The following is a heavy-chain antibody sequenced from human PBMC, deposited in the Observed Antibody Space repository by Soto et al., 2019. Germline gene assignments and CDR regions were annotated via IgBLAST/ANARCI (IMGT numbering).Heavy chain of an antibody. CDR3: ARDGDYYDSSGYSIPGGY. Sequence: SETLSLTCTVSGGSISSGDYYWSWIRQPPGKGLEWIGYIYYSGSTYYNPSLKSRVTISVDTSKNQFSLKLSSVTAADTAVYYCARDGDYYDSSGYSIPGGYWGQGTLVTVSS. CDR2: IYYSGST. CDR1: GGSISSGDYY. V-gene: IGHV4-30-4*01. D-gene: IGHD3-22*01. J-gene: IGHJ4*02.